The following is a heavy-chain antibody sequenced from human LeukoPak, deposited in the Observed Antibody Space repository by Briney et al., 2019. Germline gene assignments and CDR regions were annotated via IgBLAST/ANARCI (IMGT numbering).Heavy chain of an antibody. D-gene: IGHD6-6*01. Sequence: TGGSLRLSCAASGFTFSSYAMHWVRQAPGKGLEWVAVISYDGSNKYYADSVKGRFTISRDNSKNTLYLQMNSLRAEDTAVYYCAKDDGYSSSSGLPDYWGQGTLVTVSS. J-gene: IGHJ4*02. CDR2: ISYDGSNK. CDR1: GFTFSSYA. CDR3: AKDDGYSSSSGLPDY. V-gene: IGHV3-30-3*01.